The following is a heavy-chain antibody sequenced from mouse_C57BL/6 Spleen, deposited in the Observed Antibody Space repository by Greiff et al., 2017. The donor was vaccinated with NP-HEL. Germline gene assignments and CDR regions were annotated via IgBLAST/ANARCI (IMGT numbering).Heavy chain of an antibody. J-gene: IGHJ3*01. D-gene: IGHD2-12*01. V-gene: IGHV3-6*01. CDR3: ARGGYSLWFAY. CDR1: GYSITSGYY. CDR2: ISYDGSN. Sequence: EVQVVESGPGLVKPSQSLSLTCSVTGYSITSGYYWNWIRQFPGNKLEWMGYISYDGSNNYNPSLKNRISITRDTSKNQFFLKLNSVTTEDTATYYCARGGYSLWFAYWGQGTLVTVSA.